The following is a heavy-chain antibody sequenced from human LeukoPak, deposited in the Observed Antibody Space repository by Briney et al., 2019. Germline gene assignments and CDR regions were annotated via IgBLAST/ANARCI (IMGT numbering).Heavy chain of an antibody. Sequence: GGSLRLSCAASGFTFSNAWMTWVRQAPGKGLEWVGRIKSKTDGGTTDYAAPVKDRFTISRDDSKNTLYLQMNSLKTEDTAVYYCSTVLYYGSSGYQNWGQGTLVTVSS. V-gene: IGHV3-15*01. CDR1: GFTFSNAW. J-gene: IGHJ4*02. CDR3: STVLYYGSSGYQN. CDR2: IKSKTDGGTT. D-gene: IGHD3-22*01.